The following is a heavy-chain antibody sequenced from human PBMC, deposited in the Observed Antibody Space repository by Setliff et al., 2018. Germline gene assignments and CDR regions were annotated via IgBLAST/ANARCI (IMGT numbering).Heavy chain of an antibody. J-gene: IGHJ4*02. Sequence: PSETLSLTCTVSGGSISSSSYYWGWIRQPPGKGLEWIGSIYYSGSTYYNPSLKSRVTISVDTSKNQFSLKLSSVTAADTAVYYCASWYYDFWSGYSYYFDYWGQGTLVTVSS. CDR3: ASWYYDFWSGYSYYFDY. D-gene: IGHD3-3*01. CDR1: GGSISSSSYY. CDR2: IYYSGST. V-gene: IGHV4-39*01.